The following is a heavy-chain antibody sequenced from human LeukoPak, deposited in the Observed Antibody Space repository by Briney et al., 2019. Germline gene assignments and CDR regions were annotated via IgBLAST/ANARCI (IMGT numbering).Heavy chain of an antibody. CDR3: ASPILDYGDYEHYYYYGMDV. D-gene: IGHD4-17*01. J-gene: IGHJ6*02. CDR1: GGTFSSYA. Sequence: SVKVSCKASGGTFSSYAISWVRQAPGQGLEWMGRIIPILGIANYAQKFQGRVTITADKSTSAAYMELSSLRSEDTAVYYCASPILDYGDYEHYYYYGMDVWGQGTTVTVSS. CDR2: IIPILGIA. V-gene: IGHV1-69*04.